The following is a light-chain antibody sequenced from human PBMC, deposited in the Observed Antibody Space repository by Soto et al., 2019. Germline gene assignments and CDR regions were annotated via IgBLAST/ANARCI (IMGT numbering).Light chain of an antibody. J-gene: IGKJ4*01. Sequence: EIVMTQSPATLSVSPGERATLSCRASQSVSGNLAWYQQKPGQAPRLLIYGASTRANGIPARFSGSGSGTEFTLTISSLESEDFEVYYCQQYDNWPLTFGGGTKVEI. CDR3: QQYDNWPLT. CDR1: QSVSGN. V-gene: IGKV3-15*01. CDR2: GAS.